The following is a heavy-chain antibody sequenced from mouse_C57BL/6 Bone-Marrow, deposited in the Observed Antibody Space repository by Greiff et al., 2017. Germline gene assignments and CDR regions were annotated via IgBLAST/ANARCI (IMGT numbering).Heavy chain of an antibody. V-gene: IGHV1-50*01. CDR2: IDPSDSYT. J-gene: IGHJ4*01. CDR3: ARYYDYDGYAMDY. D-gene: IGHD2-4*01. Sequence: VQLQQSGAELVKPGASVKLSCKASGYTFTSYWMQWVKQRPGQGLEWIGEIDPSDSYTNYNQKFKGKATLTVDTSSSTAYMQLSSLTSEDSAVYYCARYYDYDGYAMDYWGQGTSVTVSS. CDR1: GYTFTSYW.